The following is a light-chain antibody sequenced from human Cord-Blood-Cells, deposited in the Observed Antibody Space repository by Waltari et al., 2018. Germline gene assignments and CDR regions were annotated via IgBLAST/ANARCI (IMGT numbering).Light chain of an antibody. V-gene: IGLV1-44*01. Sequence: QSVLTQPPSASGTPGQRVTISCSGSSSNIGSNTLNWYQHLPGTAPKLLSYSNNQRPSGVPDRFSGSKSGTSASLAISGLQSEDEADYYCAAWDDSLNGVVFGGGTKLTVL. J-gene: IGLJ2*01. CDR1: SSNIGSNT. CDR2: SNN. CDR3: AAWDDSLNGVV.